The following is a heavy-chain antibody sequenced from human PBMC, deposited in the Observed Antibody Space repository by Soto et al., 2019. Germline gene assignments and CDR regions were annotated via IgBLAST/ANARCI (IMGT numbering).Heavy chain of an antibody. V-gene: IGHV1-69*12. CDR1: GDTFRSYA. CDR2: NVPIFGSA. J-gene: IGHJ6*02. Sequence: QVQLVQSGAEVKKPGSSVKVSCKASGDTFRSYAISWVRQAPGQGLEWMGGNVPIFGSANYAQRFQGRVTITADESTSTAYMELSSLRSEDTAVYYCARQGAALRDYYSGMDVWGQGTTVTVSS. D-gene: IGHD6-25*01. CDR3: ARQGAALRDYYSGMDV.